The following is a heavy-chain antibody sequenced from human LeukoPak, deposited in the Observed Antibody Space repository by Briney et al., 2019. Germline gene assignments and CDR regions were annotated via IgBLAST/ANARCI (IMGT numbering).Heavy chain of an antibody. CDR1: GGSISSGGYS. J-gene: IGHJ5*02. D-gene: IGHD1-26*01. CDR3: AREVGWFDP. V-gene: IGHV4-30-2*01. Sequence: SQTLSLTCAVSGGSISSGGYSWSWIRQPPGKGLEWIGYIYHSGSTYYNPSLKSRVTISVDRSKNQFSLKLSSVTAADTAVYYCAREVGWFDPWGQGTQVTVSS. CDR2: IYHSGST.